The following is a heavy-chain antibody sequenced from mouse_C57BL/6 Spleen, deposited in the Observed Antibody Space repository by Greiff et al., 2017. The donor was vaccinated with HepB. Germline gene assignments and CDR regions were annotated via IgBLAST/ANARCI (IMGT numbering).Heavy chain of an antibody. V-gene: IGHV1-74*01. D-gene: IGHD1-1*01. CDR2: IHPSDSDT. CDR3: PIHYVSSLHYYAMDY. CDR1: GYTFTSYW. Sequence: QVQLQQPGAELVKPGASVKVSCKASGYTFTSYWMHWVKQRPGQGLEWIGRIHPSDSDTNYNQKFKGKATLTVDKSSSTAYMQLSSLTSEDSAVYYCPIHYVSSLHYYAMDYWGQGTSVTVSS. J-gene: IGHJ4*01.